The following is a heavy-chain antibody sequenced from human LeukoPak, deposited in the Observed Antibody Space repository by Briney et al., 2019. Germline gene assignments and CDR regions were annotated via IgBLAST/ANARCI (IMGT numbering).Heavy chain of an antibody. J-gene: IGHJ4*02. Sequence: PGRSLRLSCAASGFTFDDYAMHWVRQAPGKGLEWVSGISWNSGSIGYADSVKGRFTISRDNAKNSLYLQMNSLRAEDTALYYCAKDVSEFFEWLLPNWGQGTLVTVSS. V-gene: IGHV3-9*01. CDR2: ISWNSGSI. CDR3: AKDVSEFFEWLLPN. CDR1: GFTFDDYA. D-gene: IGHD3-3*01.